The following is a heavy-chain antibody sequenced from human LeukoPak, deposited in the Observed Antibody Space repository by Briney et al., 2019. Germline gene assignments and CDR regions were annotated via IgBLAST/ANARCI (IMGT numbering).Heavy chain of an antibody. Sequence: RLXXAASGFTFSSYGMHWVRQAPGKGLEWVXVIWYDGSNRYYADSVKGRFTISRDNSKNTLYLQMNSLRAEDTAVYYCARGSSTYSSSWGDYWGQGTLVTVSS. D-gene: IGHD6-13*01. CDR3: ARGSSTYSSSWGDY. V-gene: IGHV3-33*01. CDR1: GFTFSSYG. CDR2: IWYDGSNR. J-gene: IGHJ4*02.